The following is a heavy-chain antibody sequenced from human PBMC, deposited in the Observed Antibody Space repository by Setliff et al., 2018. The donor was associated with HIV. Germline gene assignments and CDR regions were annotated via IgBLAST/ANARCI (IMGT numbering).Heavy chain of an antibody. CDR1: RDSIRNGAYY. CDR2: IYYSGSA. Sequence: SETLSLTCTVSRDSIRNGAYYWGWIRQPPGKGLEWIGSIYYSGSAYYNPSFKSRVTLSLDTSKNQFSLELTSVTAADTAVYYCARHDCGGDCSINWFDPWGQGTLVTVSS. CDR3: ARHDCGGDCSINWFDP. V-gene: IGHV4-39*01. J-gene: IGHJ5*02. D-gene: IGHD2-21*02.